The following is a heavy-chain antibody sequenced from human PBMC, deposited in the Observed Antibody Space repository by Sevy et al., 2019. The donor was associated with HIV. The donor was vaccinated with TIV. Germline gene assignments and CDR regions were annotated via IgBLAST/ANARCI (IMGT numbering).Heavy chain of an antibody. J-gene: IGHJ5*02. CDR2: IRYDGSNK. CDR3: AKGGIWSPPTWFDP. Sequence: GGSLRLSCAASGFTFSSYGMHWVRQAPGKGLEWVAFIRYDGSNKYYADSVKGRFTISRDNSKNTLYLQMNSLRAEDTAVYYCAKGGIWSPPTWFDPWGQGTLVTVSS. V-gene: IGHV3-30*02. D-gene: IGHD3-3*01. CDR1: GFTFSSYG.